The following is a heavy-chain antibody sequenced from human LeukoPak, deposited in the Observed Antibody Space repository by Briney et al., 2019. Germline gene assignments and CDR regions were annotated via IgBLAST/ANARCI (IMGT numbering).Heavy chain of an antibody. CDR2: ISSSSSYI. J-gene: IGHJ4*02. CDR3: ARVVGGDLSYFDY. V-gene: IGHV3-21*01. D-gene: IGHD2-21*02. CDR1: GFTFSSYS. Sequence: PGGSLRLSCAASGFTFSSYSMNWVRQAPGKGLEWVSSISSSSSYIYYADSVKGRFTISRDNAKNSLYLQMDSLRVEDTAVYYCARVVGGDLSYFDYWGQGTLVTVSS.